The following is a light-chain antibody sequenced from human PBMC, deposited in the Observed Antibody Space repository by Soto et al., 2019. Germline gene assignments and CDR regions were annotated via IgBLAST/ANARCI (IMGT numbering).Light chain of an antibody. V-gene: IGLV2-14*01. J-gene: IGLJ1*01. CDR3: TSYTSSTTYV. CDR2: EVS. Sequence: QSALTQPASVSGSPGQSITISCTGTNSDVGGYNYVSWYQQHPGKAPQLMIYEVSYRPSGISNRFSAPKSGNTASLTISGLQDEDAADSCCTSYTSSTTYVFGTRTKVTVL. CDR1: NSDVGGYNY.